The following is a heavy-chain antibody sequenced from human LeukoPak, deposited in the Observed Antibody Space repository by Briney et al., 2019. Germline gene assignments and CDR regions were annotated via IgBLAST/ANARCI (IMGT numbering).Heavy chain of an antibody. V-gene: IGHV4-30-4*08. CDR1: GGSISSGDYY. CDR2: IYYSGST. J-gene: IGHJ6*03. D-gene: IGHD6-19*01. Sequence: PSQTLSLTCTVSGGSISSGDYYWSWIRQPPGKGLEWIGYIYYSGSTHYNPSLKSRVTISVDTSKNQFSLKLSSVTAADTAVYYCARDRGWNYDYYYMDVWGKGTTVTVSS. CDR3: ARDRGWNYDYYYMDV.